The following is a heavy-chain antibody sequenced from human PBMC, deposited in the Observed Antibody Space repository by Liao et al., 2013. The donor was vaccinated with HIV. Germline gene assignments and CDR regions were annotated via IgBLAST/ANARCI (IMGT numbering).Heavy chain of an antibody. Sequence: QVRLQESGPGLVKPSETLSLTCSVSGGSISGDYWTWIRQPAGKGLEWIGRIHTSGNANYNSSLKSRVLMSTDTSKNQVSLQLTSVTAADTAVYYCAGTPTKYCGDCYSSDLWGQGTVVTVSS. D-gene: IGHD2-21*01. CDR2: IHTSGNA. J-gene: IGHJ3*01. V-gene: IGHV4-4*07. CDR3: AGTPTKYCGDCYSSDL. CDR1: GGSISGDY.